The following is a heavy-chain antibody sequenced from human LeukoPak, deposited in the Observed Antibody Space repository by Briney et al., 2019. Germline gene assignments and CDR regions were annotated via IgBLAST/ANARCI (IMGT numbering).Heavy chain of an antibody. J-gene: IGHJ4*01. CDR3: AKDTRELLLDY. CDR1: GYTFSSYA. D-gene: IGHD1-26*01. Sequence: GGSLRLSCAASGYTFSSYAMSWVRQAPEKGLEWVSAISGSGGSTYYADSVKGRFTISRDNSKNTLYLQMNSLRAEDTAVYYCAKDTRELLLDYWGHGTLVTVSS. V-gene: IGHV3-23*01. CDR2: ISGSGGST.